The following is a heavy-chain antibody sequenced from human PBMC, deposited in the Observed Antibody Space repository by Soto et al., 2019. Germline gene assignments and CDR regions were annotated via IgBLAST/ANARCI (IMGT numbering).Heavy chain of an antibody. CDR2: IYYRGST. CDR1: GGSISSSY. Sequence: QVQLQESGPGLVKPSETLSLICTVSGGSISSSYWSWIRQPPGRGLEWIGDIYYRGSTNYNPSLEIRVTISIDTSKKQLSLKVSSVTAADTAVYYCGRYAGYVDSWGQGTLVTVSS. D-gene: IGHD2-2*01. V-gene: IGHV4-59*01. CDR3: GRYAGYVDS. J-gene: IGHJ4*02.